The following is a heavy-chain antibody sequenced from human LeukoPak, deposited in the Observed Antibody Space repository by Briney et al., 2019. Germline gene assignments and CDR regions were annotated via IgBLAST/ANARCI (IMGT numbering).Heavy chain of an antibody. CDR2: ISGSGGST. J-gene: IGHJ4*02. CDR3: AKDLSSSSSVVVVAAKHDY. Sequence: GGSLRLSCAASGFTFSSYAMSWVRQAPGKGLEWVSAISGSGGSTYYADSVKGRFTISRDNSKNTLYLQMNSLRAEDTAVYYCAKDLSSSSSVVVVAAKHDYWDQGTLVTVSS. CDR1: GFTFSSYA. D-gene: IGHD2-15*01. V-gene: IGHV3-23*01.